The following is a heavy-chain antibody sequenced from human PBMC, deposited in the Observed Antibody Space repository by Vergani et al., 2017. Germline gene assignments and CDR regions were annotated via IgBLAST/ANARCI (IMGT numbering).Heavy chain of an antibody. J-gene: IGHJ5*02. D-gene: IGHD1-26*01. V-gene: IGHV3-48*01. CDR1: GFDFSSYI. CDR3: AREGGRGSYPRMGWFDP. CDR2: VSTGTKSQ. Sequence: QLVESGGGWVQPGGSLRLSCVVSGFDFSSYIMNWVRQAPGKGLEWVSFVSTGTKSQSYAESVKGRFTISRDSAKNSLYLQMDSLRAEDTAVYYCAREGGRGSYPRMGWFDPWGQGTLVTVSS.